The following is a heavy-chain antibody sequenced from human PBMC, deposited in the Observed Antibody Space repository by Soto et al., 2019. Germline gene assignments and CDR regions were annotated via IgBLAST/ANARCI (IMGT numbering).Heavy chain of an antibody. CDR3: VRHSGAGSANYLGMDV. J-gene: IGHJ6*02. V-gene: IGHV4-39*01. Sequence: QLQLQQSGPGLVKPSETLSLTCTVSGGPISTNDYHWGWIRQPQGEGLDWIASIFYTGTTYYTSSLRSRLTISIDTSKMQFSLQLSSVTDTDTAIYYCVRHSGAGSANYLGMDVWGQGTTVTVSS. CDR1: GGPISTNDYH. D-gene: IGHD1-26*01. CDR2: IFYTGTT.